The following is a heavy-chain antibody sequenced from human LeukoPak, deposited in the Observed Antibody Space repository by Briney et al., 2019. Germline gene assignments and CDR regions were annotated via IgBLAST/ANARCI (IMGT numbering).Heavy chain of an antibody. J-gene: IGHJ4*02. Sequence: GGSLRLSCAASGFTFSSYGMHWVRQAPGKGLEWVAVISYDGSNKYYADSVKGRFTISRDNSSNTVSLQMNSLRAEDTAVYYCAKGDYGGNGIDYWGLGTLVTVSS. CDR1: GFTFSSYG. D-gene: IGHD4-23*01. V-gene: IGHV3-30*18. CDR2: ISYDGSNK. CDR3: AKGDYGGNGIDY.